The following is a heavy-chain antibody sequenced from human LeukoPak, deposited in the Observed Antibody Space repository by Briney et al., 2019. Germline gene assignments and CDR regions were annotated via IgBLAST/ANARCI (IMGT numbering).Heavy chain of an antibody. Sequence: ASVKVSCKASGYTFTDYYTHWVRQAPGQGLEWMGWSNPNNGDTNYAQKFQGRVTMTTDTSINTAYMELSRLRSDDTAVYYCAREVGGSAFDIWGQGTMVTVSS. D-gene: IGHD3-16*01. V-gene: IGHV1-2*02. CDR3: AREVGGSAFDI. J-gene: IGHJ3*02. CDR1: GYTFTDYY. CDR2: SNPNNGDT.